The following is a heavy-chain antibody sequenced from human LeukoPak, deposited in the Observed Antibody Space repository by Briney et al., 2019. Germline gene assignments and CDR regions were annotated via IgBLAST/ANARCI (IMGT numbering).Heavy chain of an antibody. Sequence: GGSLRLSCAASGFTFRNYWMSWVRQAPGKGLEWVANMNQDGNEKYYVDSVKGRFTISRDNAKNSLYLQMNSLRAEDTAVYYCARGHPWELGYFDYWGQGTLVTVSS. D-gene: IGHD1-26*01. CDR3: ARGHPWELGYFDY. CDR1: GFTFRNYW. J-gene: IGHJ4*02. V-gene: IGHV3-7*01. CDR2: MNQDGNEK.